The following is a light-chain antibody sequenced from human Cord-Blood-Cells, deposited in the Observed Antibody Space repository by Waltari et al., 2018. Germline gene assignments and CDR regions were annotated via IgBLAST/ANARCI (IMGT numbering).Light chain of an antibody. V-gene: IGKV1-39*01. Sequence: DIQITQSPFSLSAAVGDRVTITCRASQSISSYLNWYQQKPGKAPKLPIYAASSLQSGVPSRFSGSGSGTDFTLTISSLQPEDFATYYCQQSYSTPTARGTFGQGTKVEIK. CDR3: QQSYSTPTARGT. J-gene: IGKJ1*01. CDR1: QSISSY. CDR2: AAS.